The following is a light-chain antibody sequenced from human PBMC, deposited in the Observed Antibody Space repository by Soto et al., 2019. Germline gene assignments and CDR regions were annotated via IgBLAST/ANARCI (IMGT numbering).Light chain of an antibody. V-gene: IGKV3-20*01. CDR3: QQYRT. J-gene: IGKJ1*01. CDR2: EAS. Sequence: EIVLTQSPGTLSLSPGEIATLSCRASQSVSSSSLAWYQQNPGQAPRLPIYEASSRATGIPDRFSGSGSGTDFTLTISRLGPEDFAVYYCQQYRTFGQGTKVDIK. CDR1: QSVSSSS.